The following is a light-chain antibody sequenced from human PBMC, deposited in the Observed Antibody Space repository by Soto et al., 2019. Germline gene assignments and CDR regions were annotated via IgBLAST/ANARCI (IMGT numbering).Light chain of an antibody. J-gene: IGKJ2*01. CDR1: QTVGNIY. V-gene: IGKV3-20*01. CDR3: QQFGASPRYT. CDR2: EAS. Sequence: EILLTQSPGTLSLSPGERATLSCRTSQTVGNIYLAWYQQKPGQAPRLLFYEASRRATGIPGRFSGSGSGTDFTLTISRLEPEDVSVYYCQQFGASPRYTFGQGTKLEI.